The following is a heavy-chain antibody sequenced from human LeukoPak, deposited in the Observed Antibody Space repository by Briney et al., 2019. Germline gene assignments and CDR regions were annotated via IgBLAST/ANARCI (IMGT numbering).Heavy chain of an antibody. V-gene: IGHV4-31*03. CDR2: IYYSGST. CDR1: GGSISSGGYY. D-gene: IGHD4-17*01. J-gene: IGHJ4*02. Sequence: TPSETLSLTCTVSGGSISSGGYYWSWIRQHPGKGLEWIGYIYYSGSTYYNPSLKSRVTISVDTSKNQFSLKLSSVTAADTAVYYCARGYGDFPSHPYYFDYWGQGTLVTVSS. CDR3: ARGYGDFPSHPYYFDY.